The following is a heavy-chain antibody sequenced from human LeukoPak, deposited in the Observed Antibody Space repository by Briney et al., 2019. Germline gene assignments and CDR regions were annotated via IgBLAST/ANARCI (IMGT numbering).Heavy chain of an antibody. V-gene: IGHV4-34*01. Sequence: PSETLSLTCAVYGGSFSGYYWSWIRQPPGKGLEWIGEINHSGSTNHNPSLKSRVTISVDTSRNQFSLKLSSVTAADTAVYYCARRGYSPRDAFDIWGQGTMVTVSS. D-gene: IGHD3-22*01. CDR2: INHSGST. CDR1: GGSFSGYY. CDR3: ARRGYSPRDAFDI. J-gene: IGHJ3*02.